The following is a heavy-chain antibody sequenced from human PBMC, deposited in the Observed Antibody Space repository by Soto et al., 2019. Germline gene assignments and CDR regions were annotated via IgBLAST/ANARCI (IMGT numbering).Heavy chain of an antibody. Sequence: QVQLQESGPGLVKPSGTLSLTCAVSGGFISSGYWWSWVRQSPGTGLEWIGETHHSGSINYNPSLEGRVNVSVGQSKNQFSLKLNSVAAADTAVYYCARTNYGSGSDYNFDFLGQGILVTVSS. CDR1: GGFISSGYW. V-gene: IGHV4-4*02. CDR2: THHSGSI. J-gene: IGHJ4*02. CDR3: ARTNYGSGSDYNFDF. D-gene: IGHD3-10*01.